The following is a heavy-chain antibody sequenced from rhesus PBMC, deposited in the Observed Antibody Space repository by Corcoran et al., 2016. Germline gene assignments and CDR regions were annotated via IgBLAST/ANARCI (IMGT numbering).Heavy chain of an antibody. CDR1: GFIFSAYS. V-gene: IGHV3-178*01. CDR3: VRADYGADF. Sequence: EVQLVESGGDLAKPGGSLRISCAASGFIFSAYSIAWVRQAPGKGLEGVTRIENGGGETWYANSVKGRFTIAKENADNKLYLQMNSLRLDDSAVYYCVRADYGADFWGQGVLVTVAS. D-gene: IGHD3-22*01. CDR2: IENGGGET. J-gene: IGHJ4*01.